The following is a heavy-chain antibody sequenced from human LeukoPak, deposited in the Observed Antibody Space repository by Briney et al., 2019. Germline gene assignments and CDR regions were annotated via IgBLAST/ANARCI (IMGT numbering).Heavy chain of an antibody. Sequence: SETLSLTCAVYGGSFCGYYWSWIRQPPGKGLEWIGEINHSGSTNYNPSLKSRVTMSVDTSKNQFSLRLSSVTAADTAVYYCARGPILGHYDYVWGSYRPGRFDPWGQGTLVTVSS. J-gene: IGHJ5*02. V-gene: IGHV4-34*01. D-gene: IGHD3-16*02. CDR1: GGSFCGYY. CDR2: INHSGST. CDR3: ARGPILGHYDYVWGSYRPGRFDP.